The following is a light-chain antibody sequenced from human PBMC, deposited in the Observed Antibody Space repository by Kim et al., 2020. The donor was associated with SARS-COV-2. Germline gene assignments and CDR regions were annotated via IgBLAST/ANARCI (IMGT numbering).Light chain of an antibody. CDR1: QSVSGN. CDR3: HQYDNWYT. V-gene: IGKV3-15*01. J-gene: IGKJ2*01. Sequence: EIVMTQSPATLSVSPGARVTLSCRASQSVSGNLAWYQPKPGQGPRLLIYGASTRATGIPARFSGSGSGTEFTLTISSLQSEDFAVYYCHQYDNWYTFGQGTKLEI. CDR2: GAS.